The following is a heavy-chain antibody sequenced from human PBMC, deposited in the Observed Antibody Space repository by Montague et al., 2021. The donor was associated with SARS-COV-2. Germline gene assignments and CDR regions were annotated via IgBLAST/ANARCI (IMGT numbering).Heavy chain of an antibody. CDR2: IHYSGST. D-gene: IGHD6-13*01. CDR3: ARDGDSSSWYWFDP. V-gene: IGHV4-59*13. CDR1: GGSISSYF. Sequence: SETLSLTCTLSGGSISSYFWSWIRQPPGKGLEWIGYIHYSGSTNXNPSLRSRVTISVDTSKNRFSLKLRSVTAADTAVYYCARDGDSSSWYWFDPWGQGTLVTVSS. J-gene: IGHJ5*02.